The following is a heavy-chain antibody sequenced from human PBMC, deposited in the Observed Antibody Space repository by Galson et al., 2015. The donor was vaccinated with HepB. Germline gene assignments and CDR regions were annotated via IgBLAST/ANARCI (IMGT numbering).Heavy chain of an antibody. V-gene: IGHV3-30*04. Sequence: SLRLSCAASGFSFSYFPMHWVRQAPGKGLDWVAVISYTGTYTNYADSGKGRFTISRDNSKNALYLQMNSLGVEDTALYYCVRPRGAGAGDYQNWYFDLWGRGTLVTVSS. J-gene: IGHJ2*01. CDR1: GFSFSYFP. CDR2: ISYTGTYT. D-gene: IGHD4-17*01. CDR3: VRPRGAGAGDYQNWYFDL.